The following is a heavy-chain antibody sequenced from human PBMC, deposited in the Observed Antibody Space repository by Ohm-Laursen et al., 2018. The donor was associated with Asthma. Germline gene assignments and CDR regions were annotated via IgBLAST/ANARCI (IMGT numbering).Heavy chain of an antibody. Sequence: SLRLSCAASGFTFGDYAMSWFRQAPGKGLEWVGFIRSKAYGGTTEYAASVKGRFTISRDDSKSIAYLQMNSLKTEDTAVYYCTRDPIVVVTAIRFDYWGQGTLVTVSS. CDR1: GFTFGDYA. J-gene: IGHJ4*02. V-gene: IGHV3-49*03. D-gene: IGHD2-21*02. CDR3: TRDPIVVVTAIRFDY. CDR2: IRSKAYGGTT.